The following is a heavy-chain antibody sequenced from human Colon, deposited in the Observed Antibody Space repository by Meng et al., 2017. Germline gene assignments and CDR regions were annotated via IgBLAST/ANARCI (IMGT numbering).Heavy chain of an antibody. V-gene: IGHV6-1*01. CDR3: ARDWSDVRWGFDF. J-gene: IGHJ4*02. CDR2: TDYSSKYYN. Sequence: LPQFDPALLHPSLTPPPASATPVTSVSGNCAAGNCISRSPSRRVEGLGRTDYSSKYYNDYALSLISRITIIPDTSKNQFSLQLNSLTPEATAIDYCARDWSDVRWGFDFWGQGTLVTVSS. D-gene: IGHD3-10*02. CDR1: VTSVSGNCAA.